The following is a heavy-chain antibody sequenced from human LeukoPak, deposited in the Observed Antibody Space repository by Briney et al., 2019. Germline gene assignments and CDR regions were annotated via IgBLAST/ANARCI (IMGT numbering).Heavy chain of an antibody. D-gene: IGHD2-15*01. Sequence: GGSLRLSCAASGFTFNSYGMHWVRQAPGKGLQWVAFIRFDGSNKYYADSVKGRFTISRDNSKNTLYLQMNSLRAEDTAVYYCATPGGSEAGCWGQGTLVTVSS. CDR1: GFTFNSYG. V-gene: IGHV3-30*02. CDR2: IRFDGSNK. CDR3: ATPGGSEAGC. J-gene: IGHJ4*02.